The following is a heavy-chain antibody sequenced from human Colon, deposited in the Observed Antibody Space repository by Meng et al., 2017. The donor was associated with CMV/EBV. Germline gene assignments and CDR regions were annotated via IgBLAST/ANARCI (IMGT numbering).Heavy chain of an antibody. J-gene: IGHJ3*01. CDR3: ARDDFPFDTSAKDAFNV. V-gene: IGHV3-23*03. CDR2: TYSDGSDT. CDR1: GFTFSSYG. Sequence: GGSLRLSCAASGFTFSSYGMSWVRQAPGKGLEWVSLTYSDGSDTYYADSVKGRFTISRDDSKSTLFLQMNSLRAEDTAIYYCARDDFPFDTSAKDAFNVWGQGTMVTVSS. D-gene: IGHD3-9*01.